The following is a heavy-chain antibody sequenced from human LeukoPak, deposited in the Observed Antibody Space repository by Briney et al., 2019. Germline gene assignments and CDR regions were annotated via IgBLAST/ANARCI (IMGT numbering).Heavy chain of an antibody. CDR3: ARFRRSSSSPFDY. D-gene: IGHD6-13*01. Sequence: SETLSLTCTVSGGSISSYYWSWIRQPPGKGLEWIGYIYYSGSTNYNPSLKSRVTISVDTSKNQFSLKLSSVTAADTAVYCCARFRRSSSSPFDYWGQGTLVTISS. J-gene: IGHJ4*02. CDR2: IYYSGST. V-gene: IGHV4-59*01. CDR1: GGSISSYY.